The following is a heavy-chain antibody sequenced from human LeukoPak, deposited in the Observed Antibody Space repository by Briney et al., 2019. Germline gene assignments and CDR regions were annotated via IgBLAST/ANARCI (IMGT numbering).Heavy chain of an antibody. CDR2: FDPEDGET. V-gene: IGHV1-24*01. Sequence: GASVKVSCKVSGYTLTELSMHWVRQAPGKGLEWMGGFDPEDGETIYAQKFQGRVTVTEDTSTDTAYMELSSLRSEDTAVYYCATADPGSYPYYYYYYYMDVWGKGTTVTVSS. D-gene: IGHD1-26*01. CDR3: ATADPGSYPYYYYYYYMDV. CDR1: GYTLTELS. J-gene: IGHJ6*03.